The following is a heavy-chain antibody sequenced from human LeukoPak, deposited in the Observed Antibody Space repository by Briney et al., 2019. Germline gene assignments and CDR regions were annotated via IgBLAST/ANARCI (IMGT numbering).Heavy chain of an antibody. D-gene: IGHD1-26*01. CDR3: ARVEATDSGSYYLHFDY. CDR1: GGSISSGDYY. CDR2: IYYSGST. J-gene: IGHJ4*02. V-gene: IGHV4-30-4*08. Sequence: PSQTLSLTCTVSGGSISSGDYYWSWIRQPPGKGLEWIGYIYYSGSTYYNPSLKSRVTISVNTSKNHFSLKLRSVTAADTAVYYCARVEATDSGSYYLHFDYWGQGTLVTVSS.